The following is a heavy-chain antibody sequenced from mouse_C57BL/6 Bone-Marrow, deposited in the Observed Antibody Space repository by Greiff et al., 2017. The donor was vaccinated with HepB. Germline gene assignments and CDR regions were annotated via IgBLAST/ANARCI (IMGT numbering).Heavy chain of an antibody. CDR2: INPYNGDT. J-gene: IGHJ2*01. CDR1: GYSFTGYF. CDR3: AREGGNYFDY. V-gene: IGHV1-20*01. Sequence: VQLKESGPELVKPGDSVKISCKASGYSFTGYFMNWVMQSHGKSLEWIGRINPYNGDTFYNQKFKGKATLTVDKSSSTAHMELRSLTSEDSAFYYCAREGGNYFDYWGQGTTLTVSS.